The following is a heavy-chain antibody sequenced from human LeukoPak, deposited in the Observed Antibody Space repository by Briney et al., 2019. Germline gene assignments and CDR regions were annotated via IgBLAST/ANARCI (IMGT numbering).Heavy chain of an antibody. CDR2: INRSGGST. Sequence: GASVKVSCKASGYTFTSYYMHWVRQAPGQGLEWMGIINRSGGSTTYAQKFQDRVTMTRDTSTSTVYMELSSLKSEDTAVYFCARSRGWRDTDINTDFDYWGQGTLVTVSS. J-gene: IGHJ4*02. V-gene: IGHV1-46*01. D-gene: IGHD5-18*01. CDR3: ARSRGWRDTDINTDFDY. CDR1: GYTFTSYY.